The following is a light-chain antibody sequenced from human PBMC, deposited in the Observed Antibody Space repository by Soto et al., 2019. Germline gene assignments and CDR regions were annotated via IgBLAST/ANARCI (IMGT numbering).Light chain of an antibody. J-gene: IGKJ2*01. V-gene: IGKV3-20*01. Sequence: EIVLTQSPGTVSLSPGERATLSCRASQSVSSRNLAWYRQKPGQAPSLLIFGASNRATGIPDRFSGSGSGTDCTLTISRPEPEDCAVYYCLRYGDSPPAYTFGQGTKLEIK. CDR1: QSVSSRN. CDR3: LRYGDSPPAYT. CDR2: GAS.